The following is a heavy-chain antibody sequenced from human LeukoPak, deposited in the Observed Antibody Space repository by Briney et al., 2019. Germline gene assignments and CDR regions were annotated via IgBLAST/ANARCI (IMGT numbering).Heavy chain of an antibody. J-gene: IGHJ4*02. CDR3: ANEIRPNDY. CDR2: ISISGDDT. CDR1: GFTFSSYA. V-gene: IGHV3-23*01. D-gene: IGHD4-17*01. Sequence: GGSLRLSCAASGFTFSSYAMTWVRQAPGKGLEWLSAISISGDDTYYADSVKGRFTISRDNSKNTLYLQMNSLSADDTAMYYCANEIRPNDYWGQGTLVTVSS.